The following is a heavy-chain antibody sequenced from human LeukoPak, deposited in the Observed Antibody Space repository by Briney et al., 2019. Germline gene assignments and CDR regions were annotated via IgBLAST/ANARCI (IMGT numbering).Heavy chain of an antibody. J-gene: IGHJ6*02. CDR1: GGSISSYY. CDR2: IYTSGNT. CDR3: ARHQKQQLTPYYYYGMDV. D-gene: IGHD6-13*01. Sequence: SETLSLTCTVSGGSISSYYCSWIRQPAGKGLEWIGRIYTSGNTNYNPSLKSRVTISVDTSKNQFSLKLSSVTAADTAVYYCARHQKQQLTPYYYYGMDVWGQGTTVTVSS. V-gene: IGHV4-4*07.